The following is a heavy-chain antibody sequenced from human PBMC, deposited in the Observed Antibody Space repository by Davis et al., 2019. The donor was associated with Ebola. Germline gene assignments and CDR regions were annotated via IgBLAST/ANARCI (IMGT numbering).Heavy chain of an antibody. V-gene: IGHV1-69*04. D-gene: IGHD3-10*01. Sequence: SVQVSCKASGGTFNDYVISWVRQAPGQRLEWMGRIIPILNTANYAQRFQGRVTITADKATRTAHMELRSLRSEDTAVYFCAKEDYYYGSGSRTYWYFDLWGRGTLVTVSS. CDR3: AKEDYYYGSGSRTYWYFDL. CDR1: GGTFNDYV. CDR2: IIPILNTA. J-gene: IGHJ2*01.